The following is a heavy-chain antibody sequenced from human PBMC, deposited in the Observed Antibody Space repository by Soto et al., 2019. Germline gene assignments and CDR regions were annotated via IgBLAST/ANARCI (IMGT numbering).Heavy chain of an antibody. CDR3: ASSNCSGGSGYRNYFDY. D-gene: IGHD2-15*01. CDR2: ISAYNGNT. Sequence: ASVKVSCKASGYTFTSYGISWLRQDPGQGLEWMGWISAYNGNTNYAQKLQGRVTMTTDTSTSTAYMELRSLRSDDTAVYYCASSNCSGGSGYRNYFDYWGQGTLVTVSS. CDR1: GYTFTSYG. J-gene: IGHJ4*02. V-gene: IGHV1-18*01.